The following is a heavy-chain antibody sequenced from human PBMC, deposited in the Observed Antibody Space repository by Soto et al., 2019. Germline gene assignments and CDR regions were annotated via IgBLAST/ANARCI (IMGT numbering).Heavy chain of an antibody. D-gene: IGHD5-12*01. V-gene: IGHV3-30*18. CDR3: AKDRDGVSGDGYNFFPYYYYGMDV. CDR1: GFTFSSYG. CDR2: ISYDGSNK. Sequence: PGGSLRLSCAASGFTFSSYGMHWVRQAPGKGLEWVAVISYDGSNKYYADSVKGRFTISRDNSKNTLYLQMNSLRAEDTAVYYCAKDRDGVSGDGYNFFPYYYYGMDVWGQGTTVTVSS. J-gene: IGHJ6*02.